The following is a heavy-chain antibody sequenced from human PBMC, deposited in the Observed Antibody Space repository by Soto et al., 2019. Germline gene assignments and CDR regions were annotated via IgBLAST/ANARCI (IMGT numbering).Heavy chain of an antibody. V-gene: IGHV4-39*01. CDR3: ATLWFGAADY. J-gene: IGHJ4*02. D-gene: IGHD3-10*01. CDR1: GGSISRSSYY. Sequence: QLQLQESGPGLVKPSETLSLTCTVSGGSISRSSYYWGWIRQPPGKGLEWIGSIYSSGNTHHNPSPKRGATISVDTSKNQFALKLSSVTAAHTAVYYCATLWFGAADYWGQGTLVTVSS. CDR2: IYSSGNT.